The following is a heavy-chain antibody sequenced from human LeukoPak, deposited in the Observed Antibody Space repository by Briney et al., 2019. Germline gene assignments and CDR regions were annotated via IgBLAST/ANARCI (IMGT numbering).Heavy chain of an antibody. CDR1: GFTFSSYA. CDR2: IKQDGSEK. CDR3: ARDAAYDFWSGYYNHYYYMDV. V-gene: IGHV3-7*01. J-gene: IGHJ6*03. Sequence: GGSLRLSCAASGFTFSSYAMSWVRQAPGKGLEGVANIKQDGSEKYYVDSVKGRFTISRDNAKNSLYLQMNSLRAEDTAVYYCARDAAYDFWSGYYNHYYYMDVWGKGTTVTVSS. D-gene: IGHD3-3*01.